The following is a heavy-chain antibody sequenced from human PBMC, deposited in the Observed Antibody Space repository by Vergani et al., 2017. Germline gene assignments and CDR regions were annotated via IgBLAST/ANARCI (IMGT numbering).Heavy chain of an antibody. CDR3: AREYDSSGYYPFDY. CDR1: GHSISSGYY. CDR2: IYHSGST. J-gene: IGHJ4*02. V-gene: IGHV4-38-2*02. D-gene: IGHD3-22*01. Sequence: QVQLQESGPGLVKPSETLSLTCTVSGHSISSGYYWGWIRQPPGKGLEWIGSIYHSGSTYYNPSLKSRVTISVDTSKNQFSLKLSSVTAADTAVYYCAREYDSSGYYPFDYWGQGTLVTVSS.